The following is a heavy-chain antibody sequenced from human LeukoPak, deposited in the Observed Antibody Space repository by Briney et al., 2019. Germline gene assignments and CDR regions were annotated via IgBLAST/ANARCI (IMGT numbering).Heavy chain of an antibody. CDR2: IWYGGSNK. V-gene: IGHV3-33*01. D-gene: IGHD2-2*01. J-gene: IGHJ4*02. Sequence: GGSLRLSCAASGFTFSSYGMQWVRQARGKGVGGVAVIWYGGSNKYYADSVKGRFTISRDNSKNTLYLQMNSLRAEDTAVYYCARTYIGYCSSTSCYGGGFDYWGQGTLVTVSS. CDR3: ARTYIGYCSSTSCYGGGFDY. CDR1: GFTFSSYG.